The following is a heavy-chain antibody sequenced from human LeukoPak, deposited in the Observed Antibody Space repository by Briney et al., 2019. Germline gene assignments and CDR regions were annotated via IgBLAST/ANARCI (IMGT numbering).Heavy chain of an antibody. CDR2: IYYSGST. D-gene: IGHD6-19*01. CDR3: AAGYSSGWYFSSAPANWFDP. J-gene: IGHJ5*02. V-gene: IGHV4-59*01. Sequence: SETLSLTCTVSGGSISSYYWSWIRQPPGKGLEWIGYIYYSGSTNYNPSLKSRVTISVDTSKNQFSLKLSSVTAADTAVYYCAAGYSSGWYFSSAPANWFDPWGQGTLVTVSS. CDR1: GGSISSYY.